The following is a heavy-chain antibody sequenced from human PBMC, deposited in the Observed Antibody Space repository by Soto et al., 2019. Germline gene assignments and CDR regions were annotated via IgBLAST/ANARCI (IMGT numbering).Heavy chain of an antibody. V-gene: IGHV5-51*01. CDR2: IYPADSNI. CDR3: AVWYYSDSSGYKGYYFDY. CDR1: GYDFTSYW. Sequence: GESLKISCKGSGYDFTSYWIGWVRQRPGKGLEMMGSIYPADSNIRYSPSFQGQVTISADKSITSAYPRWTSLKASDTGMYYCAVWYYSDSSGYKGYYFDYWGQGTLVTVSS. D-gene: IGHD3-22*01. J-gene: IGHJ4*02.